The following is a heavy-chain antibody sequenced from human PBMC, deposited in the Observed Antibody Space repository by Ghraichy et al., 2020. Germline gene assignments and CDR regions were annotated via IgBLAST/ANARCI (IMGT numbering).Heavy chain of an antibody. CDR1: GFTFSSYW. J-gene: IGHJ4*02. V-gene: IGHV3-74*01. Sequence: GSLRLSCAASGFTFSSYWMHWVRQAPGKGLVWVSRINSDGSSTSYADSVKGRFTISRDNAKNTLYLQMNSLRAEDTAVYYCARAGSGSYYPFDYWGQGTLVTVSS. CDR2: INSDGSST. D-gene: IGHD1-26*01. CDR3: ARAGSGSYYPFDY.